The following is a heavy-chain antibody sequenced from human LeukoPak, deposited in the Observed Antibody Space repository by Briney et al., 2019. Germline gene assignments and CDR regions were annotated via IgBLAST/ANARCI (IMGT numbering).Heavy chain of an antibody. V-gene: IGHV2-5*01. CDR2: IYWNDDK. CDR3: AHSIPDRGVVATWPFDY. J-gene: IGHJ4*02. CDR1: GFSLSTRGEG. Sequence: SGPTLVNPTQTLTLTCTFSGFSLSTRGEGVGWIRQPPGKALEWLALIYWNDDKRLSPSLRSRLTITKDTSKNQVVLTMTNMDPVDTATYFSAHSIPDRGVVATWPFDYWGQGTLVTVSS. D-gene: IGHD5-12*01.